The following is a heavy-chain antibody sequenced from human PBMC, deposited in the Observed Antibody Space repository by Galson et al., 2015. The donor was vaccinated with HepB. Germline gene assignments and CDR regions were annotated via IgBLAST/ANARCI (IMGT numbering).Heavy chain of an antibody. Sequence: SLRLSCAASGFTFSNAWMNWVRQAPGRGLEWVGRIKSKTDGGATDYAAPVKGRFTISRDDSKNTLYLQMNSLKTEDTAVYYCTTLRYGEPEYFQHWGQGTLVTVSS. V-gene: IGHV3-15*07. D-gene: IGHD4-17*01. J-gene: IGHJ1*01. CDR3: TTLRYGEPEYFQH. CDR2: IKSKTDGGAT. CDR1: GFTFSNAW.